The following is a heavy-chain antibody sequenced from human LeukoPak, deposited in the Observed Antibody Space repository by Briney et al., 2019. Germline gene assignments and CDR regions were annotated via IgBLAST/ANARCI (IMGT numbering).Heavy chain of an antibody. J-gene: IGHJ4*02. CDR2: INAYNGNT. Sequence: ASVKVSCKASGYTYTSYGISWLRQAPGQGVEWMGWINAYNGNTNYAQKLQGRLIMTPDTSTNTPSMEAKSLRSDDTAVYYCASLIAARTGSYPFDYWGQGTLVTVSS. V-gene: IGHV1-18*01. D-gene: IGHD6-6*01. CDR1: GYTYTSYG. CDR3: ASLIAARTGSYPFDY.